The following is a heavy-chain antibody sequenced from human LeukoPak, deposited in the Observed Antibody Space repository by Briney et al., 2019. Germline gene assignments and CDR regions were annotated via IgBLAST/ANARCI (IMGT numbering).Heavy chain of an antibody. CDR1: GGSITTSDS. V-gene: IGHV4-4*02. D-gene: IGHD2-8*01. CDR2: VSLEGVR. Sequence: PSETLSLTYGVSGGSITTSDSWSWVRQFPGQGLQWIGEVSLEGVRNYNPSLTSRVTMSLDRAKNLPSLNLNSVTAADTAVYYCSSENGAFSPFGYGGQGILVTV. CDR3: SSENGAFSPFGY. J-gene: IGHJ4*02.